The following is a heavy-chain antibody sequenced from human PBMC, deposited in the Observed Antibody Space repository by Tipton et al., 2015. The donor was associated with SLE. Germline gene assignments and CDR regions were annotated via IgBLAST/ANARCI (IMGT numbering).Heavy chain of an antibody. CDR2: IYYSGST. D-gene: IGHD3-3*02. CDR1: GDSISRYY. J-gene: IGHJ6*02. Sequence: TLSLTCTVSGDSISRYYWSWIRQPPGKGLEWIGYIYYSGSTNYNPSLKSRITISLDTSKNQFSLKLNSATAADTAVYYCARDLASYYGVDVWGQGTTVTVSS. V-gene: IGHV4-59*01. CDR3: ARDLASYYGVDV.